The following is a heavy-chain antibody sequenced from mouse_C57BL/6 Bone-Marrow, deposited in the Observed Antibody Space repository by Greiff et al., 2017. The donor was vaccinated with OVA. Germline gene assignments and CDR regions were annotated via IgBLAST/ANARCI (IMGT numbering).Heavy chain of an antibody. CDR2: IYPSDSET. CDR3: ASEIYEGGY. D-gene: IGHD2-3*01. J-gene: IGHJ2*01. Sequence: QVQLQQPGAELVSPGSSVKLSCKASGYTFPSYWMDWVKQRPGQGLAWIGNIYPSDSETHYNPQFKDKATLTVDKSSSTAYKQLCSLTSEDSAVYYCASEIYEGGYWGQGTTLTVSS. V-gene: IGHV1-61*01. CDR1: GYTFPSYW.